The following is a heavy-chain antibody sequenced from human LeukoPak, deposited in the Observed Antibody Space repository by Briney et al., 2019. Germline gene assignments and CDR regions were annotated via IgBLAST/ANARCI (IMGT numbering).Heavy chain of an antibody. CDR2: IYDSGST. Sequence: PSETLSLTCTVSGASTSSFYWSWIRQPPGKGLEWIGFIYDSGSTDYNPSLKSRVTISADTSKRQFSLKLTSVTAADTAVYYCARAGPYFYDSSGYSDAFDIWGQGTMVTVSS. V-gene: IGHV4-59*01. J-gene: IGHJ3*02. CDR3: ARAGPYFYDSSGYSDAFDI. CDR1: GASTSSFY. D-gene: IGHD3-22*01.